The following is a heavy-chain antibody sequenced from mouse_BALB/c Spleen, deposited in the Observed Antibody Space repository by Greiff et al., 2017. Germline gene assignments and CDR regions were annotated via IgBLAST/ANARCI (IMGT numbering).Heavy chain of an antibody. CDR1: GFTFSSFG. Sequence: EVQGVESGGGLVQPGGSRKLSCAASGFTFSSFGMHWVRQAPEKGLEWVAYISSGSSTIYYADTVKGRFTISRDNPKNTLFLQMTSLRSEDTAMYYCARAYYGSSYFDYWGQGTTLTVSS. V-gene: IGHV5-17*02. J-gene: IGHJ2*01. CDR3: ARAYYGSSYFDY. CDR2: ISSGSSTI. D-gene: IGHD1-1*01.